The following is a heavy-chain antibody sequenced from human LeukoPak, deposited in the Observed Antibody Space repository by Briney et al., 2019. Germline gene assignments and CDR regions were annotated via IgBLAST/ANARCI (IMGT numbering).Heavy chain of an antibody. CDR2: INHSGST. CDR3: ARHRGYSYGYCDY. D-gene: IGHD5-18*01. CDR1: GGTFSGYY. Sequence: SETLSLTCAVYGGTFSGYYWSWIRQPPGKGLEWIGEINHSGSTNYNPSLKSRVTISVDTSKNQFSLKLSSVTAADTAVYYCARHRGYSYGYCDYWGQGTLVTVSS. J-gene: IGHJ4*02. V-gene: IGHV4-34*01.